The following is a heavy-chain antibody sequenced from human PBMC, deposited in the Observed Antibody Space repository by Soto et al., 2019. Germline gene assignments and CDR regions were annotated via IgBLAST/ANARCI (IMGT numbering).Heavy chain of an antibody. D-gene: IGHD4-17*01. J-gene: IGHJ3*02. V-gene: IGHV3-23*01. CDR2: ISGSGGST. CDR1: GFTFSSYA. CDR3: AKDAANDDGDYSDPFDI. Sequence: EVQLLESGGGLVQPGGSLRLSCAASGFTFSSYAMSWVRQAPGKGLEWVSAISGSGGSTYYADSVKGRFTSSRDNSKNTLYLQMNSLRAEDTAVYYCAKDAANDDGDYSDPFDIWGQGTMVTVSS.